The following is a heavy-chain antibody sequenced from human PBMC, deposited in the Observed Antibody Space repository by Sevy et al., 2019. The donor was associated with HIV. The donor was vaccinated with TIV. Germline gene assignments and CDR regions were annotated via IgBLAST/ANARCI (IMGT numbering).Heavy chain of an antibody. J-gene: IGHJ6*02. CDR3: ARRALDYGGNSPLGIDV. D-gene: IGHD4-17*01. V-gene: IGHV1-69*13. CDR1: GGTFSSYA. CDR2: IIPIFGTA. Sequence: ASVKVSRKASGGTFSSYAIRWVRQAPGQGLEWMGGIIPIFGTANYAQKFQGRVTITADESTSTAYMELSSLRSEDTAVYYCARRALDYGGNSPLGIDVRGQGTTVTVSS.